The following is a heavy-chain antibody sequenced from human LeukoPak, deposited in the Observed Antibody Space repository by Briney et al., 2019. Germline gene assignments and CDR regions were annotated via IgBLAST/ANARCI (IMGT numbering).Heavy chain of an antibody. D-gene: IGHD3-10*01. V-gene: IGHV1-2*02. Sequence: ASVKVSCKASGYTFTSYGISWVRQAPGQGLEWMGWINPNSGGINYAQKFQGRVTMTRDTSISTAYMELSRLRSDDTAVYYCARGPYNWFDPWGQGTLVTVSS. CDR1: GYTFTSYG. CDR2: INPNSGGI. J-gene: IGHJ5*02. CDR3: ARGPYNWFDP.